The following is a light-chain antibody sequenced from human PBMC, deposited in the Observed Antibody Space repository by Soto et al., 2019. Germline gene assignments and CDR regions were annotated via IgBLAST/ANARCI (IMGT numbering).Light chain of an antibody. Sequence: DIQMTQSPSTLSASVGDRVTITCRASQSIATWLAWYQQKPGKAPKLLIYKASSLESGVASRFSRSGSGTEFTLTISCLQPDDFATYYCQSYISYSALTFGVGTKVEIK. V-gene: IGKV1-5*03. CDR1: QSIATW. J-gene: IGKJ4*01. CDR3: QSYISYSALT. CDR2: KAS.